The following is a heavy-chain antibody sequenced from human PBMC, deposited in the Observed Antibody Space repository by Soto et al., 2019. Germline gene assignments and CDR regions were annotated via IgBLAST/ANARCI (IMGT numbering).Heavy chain of an antibody. D-gene: IGHD1-7*01. Sequence: GESLKISCNGSGYSFTSYWISWVRQMPGKGLEWMGRIDPSDSYTNYSPSFQGHVTISADKSISTAYLQWSSLKASDTAMYYCARHPLTGTGSRWFDPWGQGTLVTVSS. V-gene: IGHV5-10-1*01. J-gene: IGHJ5*02. CDR1: GYSFTSYW. CDR3: ARHPLTGTGSRWFDP. CDR2: IDPSDSYT.